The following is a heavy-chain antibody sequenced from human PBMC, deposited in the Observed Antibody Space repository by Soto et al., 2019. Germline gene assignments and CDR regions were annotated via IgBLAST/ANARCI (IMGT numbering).Heavy chain of an antibody. J-gene: IGHJ3*02. Sequence: PSETLSLTCAVYGGSFSGYYWSWIRQPPGQGLEWIGEINHSGSTNYNPSLKSRVTISVDTSKNQFSLKLSSVTAADTAVYYCARAGGYCSGGSCRPDAFDIWGQGTMVTVS. V-gene: IGHV4-34*01. D-gene: IGHD2-15*01. CDR2: INHSGST. CDR1: GGSFSGYY. CDR3: ARAGGYCSGGSCRPDAFDI.